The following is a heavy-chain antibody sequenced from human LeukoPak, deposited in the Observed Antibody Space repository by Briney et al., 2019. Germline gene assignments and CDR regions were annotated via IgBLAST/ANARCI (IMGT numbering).Heavy chain of an antibody. CDR2: IRYDGNNK. Sequence: GGSLRLSCAASGFTFTTYGIHWVRQAPGKGLEWVAFIRYDGNNKYYADSVKGRFTISRDNPKNTLYLQMNSLRAEDTAVYYCAKDFTVTTYSDWGQGTLVTVSS. J-gene: IGHJ4*02. CDR1: GFTFTTYG. CDR3: AKDFTVTTYSD. V-gene: IGHV3-30*02. D-gene: IGHD4-17*01.